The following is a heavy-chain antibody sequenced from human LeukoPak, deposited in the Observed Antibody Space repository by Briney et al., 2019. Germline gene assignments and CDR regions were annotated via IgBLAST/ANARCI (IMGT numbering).Heavy chain of an antibody. CDR3: ARHCCSGPAKRVFDI. D-gene: IGHD2-15*01. Sequence: SETLSLTCTVSGGSIISSDYHWGWVRQPPGKGLEWTGTISYSGNTDYNPSLRSRVTISVDTSNNQFSLRLGSVTAADTAVYHCARHCCSGPAKRVFDIWGQGTMVTVSS. CDR1: GGSIISSDYH. J-gene: IGHJ3*02. CDR2: ISYSGNT. V-gene: IGHV4-39*01.